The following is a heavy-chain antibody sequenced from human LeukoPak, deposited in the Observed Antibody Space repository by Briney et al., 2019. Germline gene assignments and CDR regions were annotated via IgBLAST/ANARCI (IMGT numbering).Heavy chain of an antibody. D-gene: IGHD3-3*01. Sequence: PSETLSLTCNVSGDSITSGRHSWSWIRQVPGEGLEWIGYIYYSGDTFYNPSLKSRLTITVDTSNNQFSLNLKSVTAADTAIYYCARAIFGVVMMGTLDYFYFMDVWGKGAAVAVSS. CDR3: ARAIFGVVMMGTLDYFYFMDV. CDR2: IYYSGDT. V-gene: IGHV4-31*03. CDR1: GDSITSGRHS. J-gene: IGHJ6*03.